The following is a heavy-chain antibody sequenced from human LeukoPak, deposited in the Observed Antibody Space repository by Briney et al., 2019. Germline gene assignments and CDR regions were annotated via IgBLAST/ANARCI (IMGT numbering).Heavy chain of an antibody. CDR2: INPNSGGT. CDR1: GYTFTGYY. J-gene: IGHJ4*02. V-gene: IGHV1-2*02. CDR3: ATYYDILTGQTYYFDY. D-gene: IGHD3-9*01. Sequence: ASVKVSCKAPGYTFTGYYMHWVRQAPGQGLEWMGWINPNSGGTNYAQKFQGRVTMTRDTSISTAYMELSRLRSDDTAVYYCATYYDILTGQTYYFDYWGQGTLVTVSS.